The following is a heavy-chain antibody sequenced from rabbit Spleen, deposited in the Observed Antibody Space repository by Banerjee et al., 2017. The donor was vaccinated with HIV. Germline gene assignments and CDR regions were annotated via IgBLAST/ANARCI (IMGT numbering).Heavy chain of an antibody. CDR1: GFSFSSSDY. CDR2: IYTGSGGRT. D-gene: IGHD8-1*01. V-gene: IGHV1S45*01. Sequence: QQQLEESGGGLVKPGGTLTLTCTASGFSFSSSDYMCWVRQAPGKGLEWIACIYTGSGGRTYYASWAIGRFTISKTSSTTVTLKMTSLTAADTATYFCTRDNPYYTYAMDLWGPGTLVTVS. J-gene: IGHJ6*01. CDR3: TRDNPYYTYAMDL.